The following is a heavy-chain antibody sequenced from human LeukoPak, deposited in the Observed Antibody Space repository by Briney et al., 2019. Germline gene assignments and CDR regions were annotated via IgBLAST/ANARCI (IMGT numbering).Heavy chain of an antibody. J-gene: IGHJ5*02. D-gene: IGHD3-3*01. V-gene: IGHV1-69*13. CDR1: GGTFSSYA. Sequence: SVKVSCKASGGTFSSYAISWVRQAPGQALEWMGGIIPIFGTANYAQKFQGRVTITADESTSTAYMELSSLRSEDTAVYYCARTIRDFWSGYSNWFDPWGQGTLVTVSS. CDR2: IIPIFGTA. CDR3: ARTIRDFWSGYSNWFDP.